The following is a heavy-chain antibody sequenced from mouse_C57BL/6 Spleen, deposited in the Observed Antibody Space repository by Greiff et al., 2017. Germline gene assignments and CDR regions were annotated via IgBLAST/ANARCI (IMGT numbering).Heavy chain of an antibody. CDR3: ARDSSSYAMDY. Sequence: SGAELVKPGASVKISCKASGYAFSSYWMNWVKQRPGKGLEWIGQIYPGDGDTNSNGKFKGKATLTADKSSSTAYMQLSSLTSEDSAVYFCARDSSSYAMDYWGQGTSVTVSS. CDR1: GYAFSSYW. D-gene: IGHD1-1*01. J-gene: IGHJ4*01. CDR2: IYPGDGDT. V-gene: IGHV1-80*01.